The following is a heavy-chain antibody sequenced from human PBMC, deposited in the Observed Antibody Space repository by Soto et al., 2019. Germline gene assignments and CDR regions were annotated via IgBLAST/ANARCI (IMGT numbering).Heavy chain of an antibody. J-gene: IGHJ4*02. Sequence: QVHLEQSGPEVKKPGASVKVSCKASGYTFTSYGITWVRLAPGQGLEWMGWINIYGGGTNYAQKYQDRVTMTRDTSTNTVYLEMRSMTSDDTDIYYCARAVYYYDNSGLAFWGQGTLVTVSS. CDR3: ARAVYYYDNSGLAF. V-gene: IGHV1-18*01. D-gene: IGHD3-22*01. CDR2: INIYGGGT. CDR1: GYTFTSYG.